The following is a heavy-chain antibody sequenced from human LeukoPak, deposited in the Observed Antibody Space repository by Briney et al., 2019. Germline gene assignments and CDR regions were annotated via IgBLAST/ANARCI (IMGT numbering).Heavy chain of an antibody. D-gene: IGHD2-2*01. CDR1: GLTFSHYG. Sequence: GGSLRLSCAASGLTFSHYGMHWVRQAPGKGLEWVAVIWNDGSKKLYADSVKGRFTVSRDNHKNVVFLQMNTLRVDDTAVYYCAKDRNIVIIPAAIEGFDYWGLGTLVTVAS. V-gene: IGHV3-33*06. CDR3: AKDRNIVIIPAAIEGFDY. CDR2: IWNDGSKK. J-gene: IGHJ4*02.